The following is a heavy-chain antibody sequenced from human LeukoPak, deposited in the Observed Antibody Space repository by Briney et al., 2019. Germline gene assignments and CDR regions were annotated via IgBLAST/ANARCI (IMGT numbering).Heavy chain of an antibody. Sequence: SETLSLTCSVSGASISSSSYSWAWIRQPPGKGLEWIGSVFYAESTYYNPSLRSRVTISVDMSKNQFSLRMRSVTAADTAVYLCARHSSSWSIPFDSWGQGTLVTVPS. CDR2: VFYAEST. CDR1: GASISSSSYS. D-gene: IGHD6-13*01. CDR3: ARHSSSWSIPFDS. V-gene: IGHV4-39*01. J-gene: IGHJ4*02.